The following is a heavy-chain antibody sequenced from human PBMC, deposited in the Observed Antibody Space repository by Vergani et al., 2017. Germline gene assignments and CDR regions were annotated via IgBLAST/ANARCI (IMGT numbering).Heavy chain of an antibody. CDR1: GFTFSACP. CDR2: ISARYPST. CDR3: AREERSNTSPFVGD. J-gene: IGHJ4*02. Sequence: EVQLLQSGGGVIQPGGSVRLSCAASGFTFSACPMTWVRQAPGKGLEWVSAISARYPSTYYADSVKGRFTISRDNSKNMLYLQMNSLRAEDTAVYYCAREERSNTSPFVGDWGQGTLVTV. D-gene: IGHD2/OR15-2a*01. V-gene: IGHV3-23*01.